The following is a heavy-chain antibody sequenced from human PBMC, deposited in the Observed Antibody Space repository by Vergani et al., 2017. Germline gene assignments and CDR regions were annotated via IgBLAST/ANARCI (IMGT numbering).Heavy chain of an antibody. Sequence: EVQLVQSGAEVKKPGESLKISCKGSGYSFTSYWIGWVRQMPGKGLEWMGIIYPGDSDTRYSPSFQGQVTILADKSISTAYLQWSSLKASDTAMYYCARVVTTSYYYYYYGMDVWGQGTTVTVSS. CDR3: ARVVTTSYYYYYYGMDV. V-gene: IGHV5-51*01. CDR2: IYPGDSDT. J-gene: IGHJ6*02. D-gene: IGHD2-21*02. CDR1: GYSFTSYW.